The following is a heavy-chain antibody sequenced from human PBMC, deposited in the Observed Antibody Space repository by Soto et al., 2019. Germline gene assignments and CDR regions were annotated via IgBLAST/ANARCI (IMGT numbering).Heavy chain of an antibody. V-gene: IGHV5-51*01. D-gene: IGHD6-6*01. CDR3: ARHPSLYYYYMDV. CDR2: IYPGDSDT. J-gene: IGHJ6*03. Sequence: GESLKISCKGSGYSFTSYWIGWVRQMPGKGLEWMGIIYPGDSDTRYSPSFQGQVTISADKSISTAYLQWSSLKASDTAMYYCARHPSLYYYYMDVWGKGTTVTVSS. CDR1: GYSFTSYW.